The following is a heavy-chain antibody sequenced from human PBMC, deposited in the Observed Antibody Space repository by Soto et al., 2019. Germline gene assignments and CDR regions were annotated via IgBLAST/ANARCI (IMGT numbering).Heavy chain of an antibody. CDR1: GFTFSNNW. V-gene: IGHV3-74*01. CDR2: INSDGSST. D-gene: IGHD6-19*01. CDR3: ARDRGWSLFDY. Sequence: HPGGSLRLSCAASGFTFSNNWMHWVRQAPGKGPVWVSRINSDGSSTYYADSVKGRFTISRDNAKNTLYLQMNSLRAEDTAVYYCARDRGWSLFDYWGQGTLVTVSS. J-gene: IGHJ4*02.